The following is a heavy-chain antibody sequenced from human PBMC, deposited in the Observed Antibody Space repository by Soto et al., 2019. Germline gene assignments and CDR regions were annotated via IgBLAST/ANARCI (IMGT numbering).Heavy chain of an antibody. CDR2: ISKDFNI. CDR1: GFTFSNHV. V-gene: IGHV3-48*01. Sequence: EEQLVESGGGLVQPGGPLRLSCAASGFTFSNHVMNWIRQAPGKGLEWVSSISKDFNIYYADSVKCRFTISRDNAKNSLYLQMNSLRADDTAVYYCLNGDYYVGQGTLVTVSS. CDR3: LNGDYY. D-gene: IGHD4-17*01. J-gene: IGHJ4*02.